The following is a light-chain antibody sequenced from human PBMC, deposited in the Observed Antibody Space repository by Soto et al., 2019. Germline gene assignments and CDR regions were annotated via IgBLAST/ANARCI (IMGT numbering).Light chain of an antibody. CDR3: QQYTNWPPYT. Sequence: EIVMTQSPATLSVSPGERVTLSCRASQSVSSNLAWYQQKPGQAPRLLIYGASTRATGIPARFSGSGSGTEFTLPISSLQSEDFAVYYCQQYTNWPPYTFGQGTKLEIK. J-gene: IGKJ2*01. CDR2: GAS. CDR1: QSVSSN. V-gene: IGKV3-15*01.